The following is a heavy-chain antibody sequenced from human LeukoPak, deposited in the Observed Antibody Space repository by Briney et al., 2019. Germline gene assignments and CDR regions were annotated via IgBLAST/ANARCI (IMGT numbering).Heavy chain of an antibody. V-gene: IGHV1-2*02. CDR1: GYTFTDYY. CDR2: INPNSGGT. D-gene: IGHD2-2*01. J-gene: IGHJ6*02. CDR3: ARDHCTSSGCYEYYYYGMDV. Sequence: AASVKVSCKASGYTFTDYYLQWVRQAPGQGLEWMGWINPNSGGTNSAQKFQGRVTMTRDTSVSTAYMELSRLRSDDTAVYYCARDHCTSSGCYEYYYYGMDVWGQGTTVTVSS.